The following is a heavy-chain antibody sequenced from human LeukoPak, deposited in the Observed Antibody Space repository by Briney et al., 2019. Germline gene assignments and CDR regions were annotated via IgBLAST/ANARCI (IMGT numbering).Heavy chain of an antibody. J-gene: IGHJ3*02. CDR2: ICNSGSNI. CDR1: EFTFTSYE. CDR3: AGGRSIAERVDAFDM. Sequence: GGPLTLPCAASEFTFTSYELHWVRQAPGKGLEWVSYICNSGSNISYADSVKGRFTISRDNAKNSLYLQVNSLSGEDKAVYYCAGGRSIAERVDAFDMWGKGTMVTVSS. V-gene: IGHV3-48*03. D-gene: IGHD6-6*01.